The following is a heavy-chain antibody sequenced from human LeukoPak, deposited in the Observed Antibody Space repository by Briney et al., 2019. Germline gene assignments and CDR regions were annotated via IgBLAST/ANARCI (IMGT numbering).Heavy chain of an antibody. D-gene: IGHD2-2*01. CDR3: ARQSAAAQYTNWFDP. CDR2: IYPADSDT. Sequence: GESLKISCKGSGYSFASFWLGWVRQMPGKGLEWMGVIYPADSDTRYSPSFQGQVTISADKYTSTASLQWSTLKASDTAIYYWARQSAAAQYTNWFDPWGQGTLVTVSS. V-gene: IGHV5-51*01. CDR1: GYSFASFW. J-gene: IGHJ5*02.